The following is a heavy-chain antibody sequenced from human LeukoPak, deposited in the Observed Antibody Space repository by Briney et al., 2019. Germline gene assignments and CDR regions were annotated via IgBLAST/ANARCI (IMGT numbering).Heavy chain of an antibody. CDR1: GFTFSSYA. J-gene: IGHJ4*02. Sequence: GGSLRLSCAASGFTFSSYAMSWVRQAPGKGLEWVSAISGSGGSTYYADSVKGRFTISRDNSKNTLYLQMNSLRAEDTAVYYRAKDRGYCSGGSCYFDFWGQGTLVTVSS. D-gene: IGHD2-15*01. V-gene: IGHV3-23*01. CDR2: ISGSGGST. CDR3: AKDRGYCSGGSCYFDF.